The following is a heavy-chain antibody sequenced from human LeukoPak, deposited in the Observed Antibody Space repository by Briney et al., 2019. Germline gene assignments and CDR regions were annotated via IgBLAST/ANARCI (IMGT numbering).Heavy chain of an antibody. D-gene: IGHD1-1*01. J-gene: IGHJ5*02. CDR3: ARIDDNGNWFGP. V-gene: IGHV4-34*01. Sequence: SETLSLTCAVYGGSFSGYYWSWIRQPPGKGLEWIGEINHSGSTNYNPSLKSRISISIDTANNQFSLKLTSVTAADTAVYYCARIDDNGNWFGPWGQGTLVTVSS. CDR2: INHSGST. CDR1: GGSFSGYY.